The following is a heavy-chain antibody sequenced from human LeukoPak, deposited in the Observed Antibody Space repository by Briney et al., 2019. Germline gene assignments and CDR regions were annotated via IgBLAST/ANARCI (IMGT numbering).Heavy chain of an antibody. V-gene: IGHV4-39*06. CDR3: ARDYHGYPAGNWFDS. CDR1: GGSISSTSSY. Sequence: SETLSLTCTVSGGSISSTSSYWGWIRQPPGKGLEWIATIYYSGSTYYNASLKSRIIIAVDTSKSQFPLKLSSVTAADTAVYYCARDYHGYPAGNWFDSWGQGALVTVSS. D-gene: IGHD2-2*03. J-gene: IGHJ5*01. CDR2: IYYSGST.